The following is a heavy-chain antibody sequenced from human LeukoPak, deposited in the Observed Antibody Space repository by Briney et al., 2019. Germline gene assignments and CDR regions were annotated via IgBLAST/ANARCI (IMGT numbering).Heavy chain of an antibody. V-gene: IGHV3-15*07. J-gene: IGHJ4*02. Sequence: GGSLRLSCVASGFPFNNAWMNWVRQTPGKGLEWVGRIKSKTDGETTDYVAPVKGRFTISRDDSENTVYLQMNSLKTEDTVTYYCANGPFWGQGTLVTVSS. CDR3: ANGPF. CDR1: GFPFNNAW. D-gene: IGHD4/OR15-4a*01. CDR2: IKSKTDGETT.